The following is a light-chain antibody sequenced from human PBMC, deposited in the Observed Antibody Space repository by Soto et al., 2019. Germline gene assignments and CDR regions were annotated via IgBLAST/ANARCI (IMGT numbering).Light chain of an antibody. CDR2: EVS. J-gene: IGLJ1*01. Sequence: QSALTQPASVSGSPGQSVTISCTGTSSDVGAYNLVSWYQQYPGKAPKLMIYEVSDRPSGISSRFSGSKSGNTASLTISGLQTEDEADYYCSSYTSSSTLFGTGTKVTVL. CDR1: SSDVGAYNL. CDR3: SSYTSSSTL. V-gene: IGLV2-14*01.